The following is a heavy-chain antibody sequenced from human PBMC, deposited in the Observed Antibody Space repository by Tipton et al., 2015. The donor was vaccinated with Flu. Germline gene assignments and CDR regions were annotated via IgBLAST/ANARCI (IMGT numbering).Heavy chain of an antibody. J-gene: IGHJ4*02. V-gene: IGHV4-38-2*01. CDR3: ARHNYCSSTSRRKPNFDY. CDR1: GYSISSGYY. Sequence: TLSLTCAVSGYSISSGYYWGWIRQPPGKGLEWIGSIYHSGSTYYNPSLKSRVTISVDTSKNQFSLKLSSVTAADTAVYYCARHNYCSSTSRRKPNFDYWGQGTLVTVSS. D-gene: IGHD2-2*01. CDR2: IYHSGST.